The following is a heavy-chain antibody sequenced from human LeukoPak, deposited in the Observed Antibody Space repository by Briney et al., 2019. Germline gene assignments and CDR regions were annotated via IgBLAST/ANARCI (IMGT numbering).Heavy chain of an antibody. CDR1: GVSVSGYY. CDR2: IYGSGDT. D-gene: IGHD1/OR15-1a*01. V-gene: IGHV4-4*07. J-gene: IGHJ5*02. CDR3: ARDRGFQADNNKWHAWYDP. Sequence: SETLSLTCSVSGVSVSGYYWSWIRQTAGKGLEWIGHIYGSGDTNYNPSLQGRVTLLVDTSKNQVSLRLRSVTDADTALYYCARDRGFQADNNKWHAWYDPWGQGTLVTVSS.